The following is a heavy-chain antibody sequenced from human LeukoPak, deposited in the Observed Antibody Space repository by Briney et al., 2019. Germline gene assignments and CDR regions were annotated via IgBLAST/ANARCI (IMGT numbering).Heavy chain of an antibody. CDR2: MNPNSGNT. J-gene: IGHJ6*02. CDR1: GYTFTSYD. Sequence: ASVKVSCKASGYTFTSYDINWVRQATGQGLEWMGWMNPNSGNTGYAQKFQGRVTMTRNTSISTACMELSSLRSEDTAVYYCARGSYGMRFYYYYYYGMDVWGQGTTVTVSS. CDR3: ARGSYGMRFYYYYYYGMDV. V-gene: IGHV1-8*01. D-gene: IGHD3-10*01.